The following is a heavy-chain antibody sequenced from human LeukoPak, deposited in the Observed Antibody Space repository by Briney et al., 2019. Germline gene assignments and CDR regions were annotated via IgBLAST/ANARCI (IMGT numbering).Heavy chain of an antibody. CDR1: GGSFSGYY. CDR3: ARSGYSSGWYVGGWFDP. CDR2: INHSGST. D-gene: IGHD6-19*01. J-gene: IGHJ5*02. Sequence: SETLSLTCAVYGGSFSGYYWSWIRQPPGKGLEWIGEINHSGSTNYNPSLKSRVTISADTSKNQFSLKLSSVTAADTAVYYCARSGYSSGWYVGGWFDPWGQGTLVTVSS. V-gene: IGHV4-34*01.